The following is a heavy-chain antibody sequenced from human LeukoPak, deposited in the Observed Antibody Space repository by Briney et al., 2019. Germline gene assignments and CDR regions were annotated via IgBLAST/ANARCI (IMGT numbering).Heavy chain of an antibody. V-gene: IGHV4-30-4*01. CDR2: IYYSGST. CDR1: GGSISSGDYY. Sequence: SETLSLTCTVSGGSISSGDYYWSWIRQPPGKGLEWIGYIYYSGSTYYNPSLKSRVTISVDTSKNQFSLKLSSVTAADTAVYYCARVSPGAMDAFDIWGRGTMVTVSS. CDR3: ARVSPGAMDAFDI. J-gene: IGHJ3*02.